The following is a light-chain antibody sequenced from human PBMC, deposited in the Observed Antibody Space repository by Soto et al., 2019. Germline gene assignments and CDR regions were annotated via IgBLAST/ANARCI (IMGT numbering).Light chain of an antibody. CDR1: SSDVGGYNY. J-gene: IGLJ2*01. CDR2: EVS. V-gene: IGLV2-14*01. CDR3: NSYTNTTTLEGV. Sequence: QSALTQPASVSGSPGQSITISCTGTSSDVGGYNYVSWYQQHPGKAPKLMIYEVSNRPSGVSNRFSGSKSGSTASLTISGLQAEDEADYYCNSYTNTTTLEGVFGGGTKVTVL.